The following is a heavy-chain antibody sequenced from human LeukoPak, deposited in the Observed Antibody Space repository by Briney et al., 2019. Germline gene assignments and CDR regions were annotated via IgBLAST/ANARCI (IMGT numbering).Heavy chain of an antibody. CDR3: ARTLFTYYYYMDV. Sequence: SETLSLTCAVYGGSFSTYYWSWIRQPPGKGLEWIGEINHSGLTKYNPSLKSRVIMSVDTSKNQFSLRLSSVTAADTAVYYWARTLFTYYYYMDVWGKGTTVTVSS. J-gene: IGHJ6*03. CDR2: INHSGLT. V-gene: IGHV4-34*01. D-gene: IGHD2-21*01. CDR1: GGSFSTYY.